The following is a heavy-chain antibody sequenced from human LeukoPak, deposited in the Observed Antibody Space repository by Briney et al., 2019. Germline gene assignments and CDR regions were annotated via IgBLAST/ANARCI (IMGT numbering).Heavy chain of an antibody. CDR1: GGSISDYY. V-gene: IGHV4-4*07. Sequence: SETLSLTCTVSGGSISDYYWSWIRQPAGKGPEWIGRIYSSGSTNYNPSLKSRVTMSADKSKSQFSLKLSSVTAADTAVYYCARELSTGWPGFDSRGQGTLVTVSS. CDR2: IYSSGST. D-gene: IGHD6-19*01. J-gene: IGHJ4*02. CDR3: ARELSTGWPGFDS.